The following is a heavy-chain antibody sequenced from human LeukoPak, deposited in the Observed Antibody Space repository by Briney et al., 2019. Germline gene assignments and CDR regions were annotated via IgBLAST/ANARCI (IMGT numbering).Heavy chain of an antibody. D-gene: IGHD5-24*01. CDR3: ARSRDGYMSY. J-gene: IGHJ4*02. CDR2: IYYSGST. CDR1: GGSISSYY. Sequence: PSETLSLTCTVSGGSISSYYWSWIRQPPGKGLEWIGYIYYSGSTNYNPSLKSRVTISVDTSKNQFSLKLSSVTAADTAVYYCARSRDGYMSYWGQGTLVTVSS. V-gene: IGHV4-59*01.